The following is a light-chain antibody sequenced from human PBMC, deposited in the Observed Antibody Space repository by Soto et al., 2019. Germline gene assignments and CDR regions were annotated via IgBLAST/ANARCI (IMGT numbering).Light chain of an antibody. CDR1: QTISSW. Sequence: DIQMTQSPSTLSGSVGDRVTITCRASQTISSWLAWYQQKPGKAPKLLIYKASTLKSGVPSRFSGSGSGKELTLTIRSLQPDDFATYYCQHYNSYSEAFGQGTKVELK. CDR2: KAS. J-gene: IGKJ1*01. V-gene: IGKV1-5*03. CDR3: QHYNSYSEA.